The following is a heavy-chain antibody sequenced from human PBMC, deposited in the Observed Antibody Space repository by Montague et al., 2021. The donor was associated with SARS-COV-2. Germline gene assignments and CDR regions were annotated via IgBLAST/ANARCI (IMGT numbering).Heavy chain of an antibody. D-gene: IGHD5-12*01. CDR1: GGSISSGSYY. J-gene: IGHJ4*02. CDR3: ARGPTNNIGMVATRLDY. V-gene: IGHV4-61*02. Sequence: TLSLTCSVSGGSISSGSYYWSWIRQPAGKGLEWIGRIYISGSTNYNPSLKSRVTMSVDTSKNQFSLKLTSVTAADTAVYYCARGPTNNIGMVATRLDYWGQGTLVTVSS. CDR2: IYISGST.